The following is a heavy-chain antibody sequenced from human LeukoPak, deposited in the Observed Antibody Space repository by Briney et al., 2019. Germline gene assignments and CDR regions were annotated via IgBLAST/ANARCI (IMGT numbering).Heavy chain of an antibody. V-gene: IGHV3-48*01. CDR1: GFTFSSYS. D-gene: IGHD3-22*01. J-gene: IGHJ4*02. Sequence: GGSLRLSCAASGFTFSSYSMNWVRQAPGKGLEWVSYISSSSSTIYYADSVKGRFTISRDNARNSLYLQMNSLRAEDTAVYYCARAHFYDSSGFDYWGQGTLVTVSS. CDR2: ISSSSSTI. CDR3: ARAHFYDSSGFDY.